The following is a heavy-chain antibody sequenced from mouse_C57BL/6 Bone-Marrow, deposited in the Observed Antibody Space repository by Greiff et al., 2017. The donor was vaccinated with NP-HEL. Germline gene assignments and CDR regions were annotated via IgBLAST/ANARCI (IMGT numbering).Heavy chain of an antibody. J-gene: IGHJ3*01. CDR3: ARGKFYDGYPAWFAY. V-gene: IGHV1-26*01. D-gene: IGHD2-3*01. CDR1: GYTFTDYY. CDR2: INPNNGGT. Sequence: VQLQQSGPELVKPGASVKISCKASGYTFTDYYMNWVKQSHGKSLEWIGDINPNNGGTSYNQKFKGKATLTVDKSSSTAYMELRSLTSEDSAVYYCARGKFYDGYPAWFAYWGQGTLVTVSA.